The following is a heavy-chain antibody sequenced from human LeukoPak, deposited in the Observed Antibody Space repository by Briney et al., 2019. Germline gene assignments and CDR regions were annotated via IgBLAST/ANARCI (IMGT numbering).Heavy chain of an antibody. CDR2: ISGGGGTR. Sequence: GGSLRLSCATSGFTFSSYEMTWARQAPGKGLEWISYISGGGGTRYYADSVKGRFTISRDNAKNSLYLQMTSLRAEDTAVYYCARNRGSASYFYYDMDVWGKGTSVTVSS. V-gene: IGHV3-48*03. CDR1: GFTFSSYE. D-gene: IGHD2-2*01. CDR3: ARNRGSASYFYYDMDV. J-gene: IGHJ6*04.